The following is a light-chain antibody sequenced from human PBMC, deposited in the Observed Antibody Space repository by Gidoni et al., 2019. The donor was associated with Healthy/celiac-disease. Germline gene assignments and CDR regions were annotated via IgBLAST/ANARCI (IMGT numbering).Light chain of an antibody. CDR3: QQYNSYSWT. CDR2: KAS. J-gene: IGKJ1*01. V-gene: IGKV1-5*03. CDR1: QSISSW. Sequence: DIQMTQSPSTLSASVGERVTITCRASQSISSWLAWYQQKPGKAPKLLIYKASSFESGVPSRFSGSGSGTEFTLPISSLQPDDFATYYCQQYNSYSWTFGQGTKVEIK.